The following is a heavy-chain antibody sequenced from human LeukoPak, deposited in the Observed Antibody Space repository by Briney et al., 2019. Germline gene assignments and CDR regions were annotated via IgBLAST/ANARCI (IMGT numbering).Heavy chain of an antibody. CDR3: ARRGWAYYYDSSACGAFDI. V-gene: IGHV1-2*06. J-gene: IGHJ3*02. CDR2: INPNSGGT. CDR1: GYTFTGYY. D-gene: IGHD3-22*01. Sequence: GASVKVSCKASGYTFTGYYMHWVRQAPGQGLEWMGRINPNSGGTNYAQKLQGRVTMTRDTSISTAYMELSRLRSDDTAVYYCARRGWAYYYDSSACGAFDIWGQGTMVTVSS.